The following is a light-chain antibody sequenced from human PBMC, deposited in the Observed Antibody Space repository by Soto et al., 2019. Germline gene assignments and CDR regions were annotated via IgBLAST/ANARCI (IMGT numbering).Light chain of an antibody. J-gene: IGLJ1*01. CDR2: EGT. Sequence: QSALTQPASVSGSPGQSTTISCIGSSSDVGSYNLVSWFQQHPGKAPKLMIFEGTQRPSGVSDRFSGFKSGNTASLTISGLQAEDEADYYCCSYAGGGSFVFGTGTKLTVL. CDR3: CSYAGGGSFV. V-gene: IGLV2-23*01. CDR1: SSDVGSYNL.